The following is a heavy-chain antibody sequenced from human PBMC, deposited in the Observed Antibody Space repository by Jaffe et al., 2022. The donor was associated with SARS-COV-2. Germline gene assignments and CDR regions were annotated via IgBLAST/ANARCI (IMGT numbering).Heavy chain of an antibody. CDR2: ISYDGSNK. D-gene: IGHD5-18*01. CDR3: AKGRGYSFYFDY. V-gene: IGHV3-30*18. Sequence: QVQLVESGGGVVQPGRSLRLSCAASGFTFSSYGMHWVRQAPGKGLEWVAVISYDGSNKYYADSVKGRFTISRDNSKNTLYLQMNSLRAEDTAVYYCAKGRGYSFYFDYWGQGTLVTVSS. CDR1: GFTFSSYG. J-gene: IGHJ4*02.